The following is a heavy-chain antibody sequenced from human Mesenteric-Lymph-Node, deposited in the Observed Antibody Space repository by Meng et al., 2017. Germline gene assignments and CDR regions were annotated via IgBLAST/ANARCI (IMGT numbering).Heavy chain of an antibody. V-gene: IGHV1-2*02. D-gene: IGHD3-10*01. J-gene: IGHJ4*02. CDR3: ARVYGAARGSFDY. Sequence: GPSGVKVKKPGASGKVSCTSPGNTFTGYYMHWGRQAPGQGLEWMGWINPNSGGTNYAQKFQGRVTMTRDTSISTAYMELSRLRSDDTAVYYCARVYGAARGSFDYWGQGTLVTVSS. CDR1: GNTFTGYY. CDR2: INPNSGGT.